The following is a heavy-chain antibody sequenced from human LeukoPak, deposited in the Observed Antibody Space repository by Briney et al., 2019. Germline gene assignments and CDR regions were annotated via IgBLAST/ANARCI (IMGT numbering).Heavy chain of an antibody. CDR1: GFTFSSYS. V-gene: IGHV3-21*01. CDR3: ARGAIGGYSGYDPIGHYDY. J-gene: IGHJ4*02. D-gene: IGHD5-12*01. Sequence: GGSLRLSCAASGFTFSSYSMNWVRQAPGKGLEWVSSISSSSSYIYYADSVKGRFTISRDNAKNSLYLQMNSLRAEDTAVYYCARGAIGGYSGYDPIGHYDYWGQGTLVTVSS. CDR2: ISSSSSYI.